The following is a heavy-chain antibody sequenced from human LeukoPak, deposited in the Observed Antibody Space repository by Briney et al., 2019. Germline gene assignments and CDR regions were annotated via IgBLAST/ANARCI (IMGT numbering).Heavy chain of an antibody. D-gene: IGHD3-10*01. V-gene: IGHV3-23*01. CDR1: GFTLSSYA. CDR2: ISGSGGST. J-gene: IGHJ6*02. CDR3: AKSYYGSGSYYYYYYGMDV. Sequence: PGGSLRLSCAASGFTLSSYAMSWVRQAPGKGLEWVSAISGSGGSTYYADSVKGRFTISRDNSKNTLYLQMNSLRAEDTAVYYCAKSYYGSGSYYYYYYGMDVWGQGTTVTVSS.